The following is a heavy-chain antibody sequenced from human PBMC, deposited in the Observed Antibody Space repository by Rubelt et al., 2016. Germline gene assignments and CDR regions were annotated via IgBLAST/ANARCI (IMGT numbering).Heavy chain of an antibody. V-gene: IGHV5-51*01. Sequence: EVQLVQSGAEVKKPGESLKISCQGSGYSFTSYWIGWVRQMPGKGLEWMGIIYPGDSDTRYSPYFQGQVTSSADKYISTAYLQWSRLKASDTAMYYCARRSSSSHYFDYWGQGTLVTVSS. J-gene: IGHJ4*02. CDR2: IYPGDSDT. D-gene: IGHD6-13*01. CDR3: ARRSSSSHYFDY. CDR1: GYSFTSYW.